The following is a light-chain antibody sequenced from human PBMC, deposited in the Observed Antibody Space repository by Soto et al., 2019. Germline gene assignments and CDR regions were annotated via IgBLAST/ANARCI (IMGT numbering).Light chain of an antibody. V-gene: IGKV1-5*01. CDR2: DAS. Sequence: DIQMTQSPSTLPASVGDRVTVTCRASQSIRSWLAWYQEKPGKAPKLLIYDASRLESAVPSRFSGSGSQTEFTLTISSLHPDDFATYYCHQYNSYTWTFGQGTKVDIK. J-gene: IGKJ1*01. CDR1: QSIRSW. CDR3: HQYNSYTWT.